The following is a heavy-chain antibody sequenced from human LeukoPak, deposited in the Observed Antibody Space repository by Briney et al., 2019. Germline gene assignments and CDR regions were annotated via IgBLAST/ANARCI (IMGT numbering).Heavy chain of an antibody. D-gene: IGHD6-19*01. V-gene: IGHV4-59*01. CDR3: ARGMNSGWSYWFDP. CDR1: GGSISSYY. Sequence: PSESLSLTCTVSGGSISSYYWSWIRQPPGKGLEWIGYIYYSGSTNYNPSPKSRVTISVDTSKNQFSLKLSSVTAADTAVYYCARGMNSGWSYWFDPWGQGTLVTVSS. J-gene: IGHJ5*02. CDR2: IYYSGST.